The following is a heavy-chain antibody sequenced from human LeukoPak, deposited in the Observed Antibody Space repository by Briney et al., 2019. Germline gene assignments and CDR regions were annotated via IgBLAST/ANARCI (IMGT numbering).Heavy chain of an antibody. CDR1: GFTFSSYW. D-gene: IGHD1-26*01. Sequence: PGGSLRLSCAASGFTFSSYWMSWVRQAPGKGLEWVANIKQDGSEKYYVDSVKGRFTIPRDDAKNSLYLQMNSLRAEDTAVYYCARSRRWLGLTGATFFDYWGQGTLVTVSS. CDR3: ARSRRWLGLTGATFFDY. J-gene: IGHJ4*02. CDR2: IKQDGSEK. V-gene: IGHV3-7*03.